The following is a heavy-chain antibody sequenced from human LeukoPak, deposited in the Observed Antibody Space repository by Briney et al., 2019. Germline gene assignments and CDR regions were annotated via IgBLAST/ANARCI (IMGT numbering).Heavy chain of an antibody. CDR3: ARHPPGYRLDY. J-gene: IGHJ4*02. D-gene: IGHD3-16*02. CDR2: IYYTGNA. Sequence: SETLSLTCTVSGGSISIYYWSWIRQPPGKGLEWIGYIYYTGNANYNPSLKSRLTISVDTSKNQLSLKLTSVTAADTAVYYCARHPPGYRLDYWGQGILVTVSS. CDR1: GGSISIYY. V-gene: IGHV4-59*08.